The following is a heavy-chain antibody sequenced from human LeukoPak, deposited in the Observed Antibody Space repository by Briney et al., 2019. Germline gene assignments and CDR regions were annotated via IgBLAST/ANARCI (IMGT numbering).Heavy chain of an antibody. Sequence: GGSLRLSCAASGFTFSDYYMSWIRHAPGKGLEGISHISSSTGYTKYADSVKGRFTISRDNAKNSLYLEMNSLRAEDTALYYCARDYYDSGSYGWFDPWGHGTLVTVSS. V-gene: IGHV3-11*05. CDR1: GFTFSDYY. CDR3: ARDYYDSGSYGWFDP. CDR2: ISSSTGYT. D-gene: IGHD3-10*01. J-gene: IGHJ5*02.